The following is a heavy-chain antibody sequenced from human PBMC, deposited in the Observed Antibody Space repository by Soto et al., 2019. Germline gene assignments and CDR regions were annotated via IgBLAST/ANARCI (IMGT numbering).Heavy chain of an antibody. CDR1: GASISGFY. CDR2: IYATGTT. Sequence: SETLSLICNVSGASISGFYWSWIRKSAGKGLEWIGRIYATGTTDYNPSLKSRVMMSVDTSKKQFSLKFRSLTAADTAVYYCSAADFITWCYYREITCFAPGGQGTLVTVSS. D-gene: IGHD1-20*01. CDR3: SAADFITWCYYREITCFAP. V-gene: IGHV4-4*07. J-gene: IGHJ5*02.